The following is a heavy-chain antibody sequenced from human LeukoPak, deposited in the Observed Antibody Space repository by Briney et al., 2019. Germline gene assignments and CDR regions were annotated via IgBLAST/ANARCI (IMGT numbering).Heavy chain of an antibody. CDR1: GFTFSSYA. D-gene: IGHD6-13*01. J-gene: IGHJ4*02. CDR2: ISGSGDST. CDR3: AKTRPLDSSSWSHGDY. V-gene: IGHV3-23*01. Sequence: GGSLRLSCAASGFTFSSYAMSWVRQAPGKGLEWVSAISGSGDSTYYGDSVKGRFTISRDNSKNTLYLQMNSLRAEDTAVYYCAKTRPLDSSSWSHGDYWGQGTLVTVPS.